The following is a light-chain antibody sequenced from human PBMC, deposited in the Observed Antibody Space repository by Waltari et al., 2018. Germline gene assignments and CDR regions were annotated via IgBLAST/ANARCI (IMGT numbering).Light chain of an antibody. CDR3: QQYNNWRT. CDR2: AAS. Sequence: DIQMTQSPSSLSASVGDRVTITCRASQSISSYLNWYQQKPGKAPKLLIYAASSLQSGVPSRFSGSGSGTDFTLTISSLQSEDFAVYYCQQYNNWRTFGQGTKVEIK. J-gene: IGKJ1*01. V-gene: IGKV1-39*01. CDR1: QSISSY.